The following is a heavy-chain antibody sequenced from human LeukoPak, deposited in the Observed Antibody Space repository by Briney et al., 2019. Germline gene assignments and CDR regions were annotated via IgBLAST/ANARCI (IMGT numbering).Heavy chain of an antibody. V-gene: IGHV3-21*01. D-gene: IGHD6-19*01. CDR3: ARGSISIPVAADCFDI. J-gene: IGHJ3*02. Sequence: GGSLRLSCAASGFTFSSYSMNWVPQAPGKGLEWVSSMSSSSKYIYYADSVKGRFTISRDNARNSLFLQMNSLRAEDTAVYYCARGSISIPVAADCFDIWGQGTMVTVSS. CDR1: GFTFSSYS. CDR2: MSSSSKYI.